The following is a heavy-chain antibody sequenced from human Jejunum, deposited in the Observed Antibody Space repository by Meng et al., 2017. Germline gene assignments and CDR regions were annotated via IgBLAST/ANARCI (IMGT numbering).Heavy chain of an antibody. J-gene: IGHJ4*02. V-gene: IGHV1-3*01. CDR2: INAGNGNT. CDR1: GYTFTTYA. Sequence: VQLVQSGTEVKKPGASVKFSCKASGYTFTTYAMHWVRQAPGQRLEWMGWINAGNGNTKYSQKFQGRVTITRDTSASTAYMELNNLRSEDTAVYFCARLHSSSSGEVFDYWGQGTLVTVSS. CDR3: ARLHSSSSGEVFDY. D-gene: IGHD6-6*01.